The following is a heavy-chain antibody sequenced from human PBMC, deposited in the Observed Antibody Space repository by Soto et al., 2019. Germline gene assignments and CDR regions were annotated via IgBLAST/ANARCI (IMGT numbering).Heavy chain of an antibody. Sequence: QVQLVQSGAEVKKPGSSVKVSCKASGGTFSSYAISWVRQAPGQGLEWMGGIIPIFGTANYAQKFQGRVTITADESTSTAYMELNSLRSEDTAVYYCARGYAYYYGSGSSLTGFDYWGQGTLVTVSS. CDR1: GGTFSSYA. V-gene: IGHV1-69*01. CDR3: ARGYAYYYGSGSSLTGFDY. CDR2: IIPIFGTA. J-gene: IGHJ4*02. D-gene: IGHD3-10*01.